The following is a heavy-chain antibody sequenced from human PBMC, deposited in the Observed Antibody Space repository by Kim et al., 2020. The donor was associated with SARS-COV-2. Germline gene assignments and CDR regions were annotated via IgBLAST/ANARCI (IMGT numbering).Heavy chain of an antibody. Sequence: GESLKISCKGSGYTFTNYWIAWVRQMPGKGLECMGIIYPSDSDTRYSPSFQDQVTISADKSISTDFLQWSTLKASDTAMYYCANPDILTGRDAFDIWGQGTMVTVSS. CDR2: IYPSDSDT. D-gene: IGHD3-9*01. CDR3: ANPDILTGRDAFDI. J-gene: IGHJ3*02. CDR1: GYTFTNYW. V-gene: IGHV5-51*01.